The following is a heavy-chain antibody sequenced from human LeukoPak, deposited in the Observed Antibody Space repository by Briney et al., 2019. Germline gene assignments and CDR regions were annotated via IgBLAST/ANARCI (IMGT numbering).Heavy chain of an antibody. CDR2: IYTSGST. CDR1: GGSISSYY. J-gene: IGHJ3*02. D-gene: IGHD5-12*01. V-gene: IGHV4-4*07. CDR3: ARSLRADSGYDFAFDI. Sequence: SETLSLTCTVSGGSISSYYWSWIRQPAGKGLEWIGRIYTSGSTNYNPSLKSRVTMSVDTSKSQFSLKLSSVTAADTAVYYCARSLRADSGYDFAFDIWGQGTMVTVSS.